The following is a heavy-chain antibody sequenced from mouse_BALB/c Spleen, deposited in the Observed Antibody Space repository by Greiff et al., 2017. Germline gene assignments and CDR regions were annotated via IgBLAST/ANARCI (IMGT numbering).Heavy chain of an antibody. CDR1: GYSITSDYA. D-gene: IGHD3-3*01. CDR3: AREGTEGSY. Sequence: EVKLEESGPGLVKPSQSLSLTCTVTGYSITSDYAWNWIRQFPGNKLEWMGYISYSGSTSYNPSLKSRISITRDTSKNQFFLQLNSVTTEDTATYYCAREGTEGSYWGQGTTLTVSS. J-gene: IGHJ2*01. CDR2: ISYSGST. V-gene: IGHV3-2*02.